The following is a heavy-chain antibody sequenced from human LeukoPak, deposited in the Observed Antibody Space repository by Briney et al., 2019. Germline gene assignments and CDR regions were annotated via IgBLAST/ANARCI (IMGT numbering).Heavy chain of an antibody. CDR2: VSVYHGKT. V-gene: IGHV1-18*01. CDR3: ARGLQWNYDLGWVAP. CDR1: GYSFSSCS. J-gene: IGHJ5*02. D-gene: IGHD1-7*01. Sequence: AAVKVSCKASGYSFSSCSITWVRQAPAQGLEWMGWVSVYHGKTKYAEKFQGRVTLTTDTSTSTAYMEMKSLRHDDTAIYYCARGLQWNYDLGWVAPWGQGTLVAVSS.